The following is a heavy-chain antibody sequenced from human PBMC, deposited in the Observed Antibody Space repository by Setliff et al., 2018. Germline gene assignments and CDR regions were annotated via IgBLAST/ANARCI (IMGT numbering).Heavy chain of an antibody. Sequence: SVKVSCKVSGGAFTSHGVSWVRQAPGQGLEWMGGIIPLSDITSYADSVKGRLTISRDNSKNTLFLQMNSLRAEDTALYYCAKTYYFDDGGRAIDVWGKGTTVTVSS. CDR1: GGAFTSHG. CDR2: IIPLSDIT. V-gene: IGHV1-69*10. CDR3: AKTYYFDDGGRAIDV. D-gene: IGHD3-22*01. J-gene: IGHJ6*03.